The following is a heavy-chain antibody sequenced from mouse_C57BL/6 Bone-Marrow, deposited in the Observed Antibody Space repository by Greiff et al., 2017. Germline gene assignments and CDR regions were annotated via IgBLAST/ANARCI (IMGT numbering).Heavy chain of an antibody. V-gene: IGHV1-64*01. CDR2: IHPNSGST. J-gene: IGHJ2*01. CDR1: GYTFTSYW. CDR3: AREGYYYGSYYFDY. Sequence: QVQLKQSGAELVKPGASVKLSCKASGYTFTSYWMHWVKQRPGQGLEWIGMIHPNSGSTNYNEKFKSKATLTVDKSSSTAYMQLSSLTSEDSAVYYCAREGYYYGSYYFDYWGQGTTLTVSS. D-gene: IGHD1-1*01.